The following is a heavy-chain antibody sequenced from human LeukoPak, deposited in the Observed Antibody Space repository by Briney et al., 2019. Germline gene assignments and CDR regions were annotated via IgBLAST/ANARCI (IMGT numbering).Heavy chain of an antibody. D-gene: IGHD2-21*02. CDR3: ARDRYCGGDCYGDAFDI. CDR2: IHTSGST. V-gene: IGHV4-61*02. CDR1: GGSISSGSYY. J-gene: IGHJ3*02. Sequence: PSQTLSLTCTVSGGSISSGSYYWSWIRQPAGKGLEWIGRIHTSGSTNYNPSLKSRVTISVDTSKNQFSLKLSSVTAADTAVYYCARDRYCGGDCYGDAFDIWGQGTMVTVSS.